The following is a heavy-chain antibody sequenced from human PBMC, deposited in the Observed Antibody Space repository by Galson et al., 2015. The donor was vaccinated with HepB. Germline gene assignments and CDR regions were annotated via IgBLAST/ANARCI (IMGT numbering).Heavy chain of an antibody. V-gene: IGHV4-31*03. J-gene: IGHJ4*02. Sequence: TLSLTCTVSGGSISSGGYYWSWIRQHPGKGLEWIGYIFYSGSTYYNPSLKSRVTISVDTSKNQFSLKLSSVTAEDTAVYYCARRPISGALSRRYYFDYWGQGTLVAVSS. CDR1: GGSISSGGYY. CDR3: ARRPISGALSRRYYFDY. CDR2: IFYSGST. D-gene: IGHD1-26*01.